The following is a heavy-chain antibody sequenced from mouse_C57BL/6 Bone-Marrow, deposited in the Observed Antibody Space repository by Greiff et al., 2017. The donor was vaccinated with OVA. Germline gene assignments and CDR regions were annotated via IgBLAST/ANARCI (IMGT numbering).Heavy chain of an antibody. V-gene: IGHV1-64*01. CDR1: GYTFTSYW. CDR2: IHPNSGST. J-gene: IGHJ1*03. Sequence: QVQLKQPGAELVKPGASVKLSCKASGYTFTSYWMHWVKQRPGQGLEWIGMIHPNSGSTNYNEKFKSKATLTVDKSSSTAYMQLSSLTSEDSAVYYCARGGLRWYFDVWGTGTTVTVSS. D-gene: IGHD2-4*01. CDR3: ARGGLRWYFDV.